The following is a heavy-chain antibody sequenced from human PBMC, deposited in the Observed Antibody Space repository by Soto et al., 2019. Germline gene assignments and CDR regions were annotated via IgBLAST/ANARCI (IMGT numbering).Heavy chain of an antibody. V-gene: IGHV3-66*01. J-gene: IGHJ5*02. Sequence: GGSLRLSCAASGFTVSSNYMSWVRQAPGKGLEWVSVIYSGGSTYYADSVKGRFTISRDNSKNTLYLQMNSLRAEDTAVYYCARDPLGYCISTSCYVGWFDPWGQGTLVTSPQ. CDR2: IYSGGST. CDR3: ARDPLGYCISTSCYVGWFDP. D-gene: IGHD2-2*01. CDR1: GFTVSSNY.